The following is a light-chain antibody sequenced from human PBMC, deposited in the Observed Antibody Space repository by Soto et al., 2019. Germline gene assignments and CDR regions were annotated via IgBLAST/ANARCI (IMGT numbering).Light chain of an antibody. Sequence: EIVLTQSPATLSLSPGERATLSCRASQSVRSYLAWYQQKPGQAPRLLIYDASSRATGIPARFSGSGSGTDVSLTISSLEPEDFAIYYCQQRSDWPVTFGQGTKVEIK. V-gene: IGKV3-11*01. CDR3: QQRSDWPVT. CDR1: QSVRSY. CDR2: DAS. J-gene: IGKJ1*01.